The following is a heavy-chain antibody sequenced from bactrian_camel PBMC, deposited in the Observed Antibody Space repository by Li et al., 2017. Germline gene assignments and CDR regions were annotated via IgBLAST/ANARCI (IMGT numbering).Heavy chain of an antibody. V-gene: IGHV3S1*01. CDR2: IATGSGNT. CDR1: GYTYNRNC. Sequence: VQLVESGGGSVQAGGSLRLSCAASGYTYNRNCMAWFRQAPGKEREGVARIATGSGNTYYADSVKGRFTISQDNAKNTVYLQMNSLKFEDTAVYYCVKDAPQPLVGGACGANEYWGQGTQVTFS. CDR3: VKDAPQPLVGGACGANEY. J-gene: IGHJ4*01. D-gene: IGHD6*01.